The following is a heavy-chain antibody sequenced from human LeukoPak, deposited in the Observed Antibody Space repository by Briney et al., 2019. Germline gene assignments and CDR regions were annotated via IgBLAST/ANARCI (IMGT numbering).Heavy chain of an antibody. CDR1: GFTFSSYS. CDR3: ARNGGYSNGPIQRVSRQAPDY. CDR2: ISSSSSYI. Sequence: GGSLRLSCAASGFTFSSYSMNWVRQAPGKGLEWVSSISSSSSYIYYADSVKGRFTISRDNAKNSLYLQMNSLRAEDTAVYYCARNGGYSNGPIQRVSRQAPDYWGQGTLVTVSS. D-gene: IGHD4-11*01. V-gene: IGHV3-21*01. J-gene: IGHJ4*02.